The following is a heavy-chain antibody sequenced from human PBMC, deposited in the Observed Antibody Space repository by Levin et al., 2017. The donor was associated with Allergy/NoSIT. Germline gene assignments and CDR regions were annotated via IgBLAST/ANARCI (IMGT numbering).Heavy chain of an antibody. CDR2: ISAYNGKT. CDR3: ARVDYYDSSGYLSI. J-gene: IGHJ4*02. Sequence: VASVKVSCKASGYTFNLYGISWVRQAPGQGLEWMGWISAYNGKTDYGQKLQGRVTMTTDTSTNTVYMELKSLRSDDTAVYYCARVDYYDSSGYLSIWGQGTLVTVSS. D-gene: IGHD3-22*01. V-gene: IGHV1-18*01. CDR1: GYTFNLYG.